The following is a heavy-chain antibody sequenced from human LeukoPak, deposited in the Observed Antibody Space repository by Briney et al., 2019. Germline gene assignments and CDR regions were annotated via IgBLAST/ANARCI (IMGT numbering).Heavy chain of an antibody. CDR3: ARYLGARPNYFDY. D-gene: IGHD6-6*01. V-gene: IGHV3-9*01. CDR2: ISWNSGSI. Sequence: GGSLRLSCAASGFTFDDYAMHWVRHAPGKGLEWVSGISWNSGSIVYADSVKGRFTISRDNAKNSLYLQMNSLRAEDTAVYYCARYLGARPNYFDYWGQGTLVTVSS. J-gene: IGHJ4*02. CDR1: GFTFDDYA.